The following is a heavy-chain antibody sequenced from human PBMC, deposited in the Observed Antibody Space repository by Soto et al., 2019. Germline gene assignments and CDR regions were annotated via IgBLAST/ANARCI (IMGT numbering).Heavy chain of an antibody. V-gene: IGHV4-59*08. J-gene: IGHJ6*03. CDR3: ARSLGYYMDV. CDR1: GGSINNYY. CDR2: IYYSGST. D-gene: IGHD6-13*01. Sequence: QVQLQELGPGLVKPSETLSLTCTVSGGSINNYYWSWIRQPPGKGLEWIGYIYYSGSTNYNPSLKSRVTISVDTSKNQFSLKLSSVTAADTAMYYCARSLGYYMDVWGKGITVTVSS.